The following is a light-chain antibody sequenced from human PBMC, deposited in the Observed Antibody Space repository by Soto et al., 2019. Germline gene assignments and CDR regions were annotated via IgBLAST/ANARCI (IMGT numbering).Light chain of an antibody. CDR1: QSVTSN. V-gene: IGKV3-15*01. Sequence: EIVMTQSPATLSVSPGERATLSCRASQSVTSNLAWYQQKPGQAPRIIIYNASTRATGIPARFSGSGSGTEFTLTLSSLQSEDFAVYYCQQYYNWPRTFGRGTKVEIK. CDR2: NAS. J-gene: IGKJ1*01. CDR3: QQYYNWPRT.